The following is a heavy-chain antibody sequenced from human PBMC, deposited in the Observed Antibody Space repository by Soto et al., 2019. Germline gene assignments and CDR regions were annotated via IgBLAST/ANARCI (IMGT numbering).Heavy chain of an antibody. D-gene: IGHD6-19*01. CDR1: GGSISSYY. CDR3: ARDCAVDGTYCYYYYGMDV. V-gene: IGHV4-4*07. CDR2: IYTSVST. J-gene: IGHJ6*02. Sequence: PXATLSLTCTVSGGSISSYYWSWIRQPAGKGLEWIGRIYTSVSTNYNPSLKSRVTMSVDTSKNQFSLKLSSVTAADTAVYYCARDCAVDGTYCYYYYGMDVWGQGTTVTVSS.